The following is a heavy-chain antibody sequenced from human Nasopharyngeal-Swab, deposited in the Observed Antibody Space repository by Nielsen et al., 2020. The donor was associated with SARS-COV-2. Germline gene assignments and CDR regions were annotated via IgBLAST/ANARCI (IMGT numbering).Heavy chain of an antibody. CDR2: ISYDGSNK. CDR3: AREGIVGATDLSFDY. Sequence: GGSLRLSCAASGFTFSSCGMHWVRQAPGKGLEWVAVISYDGSNKYYADSVKGRFTISRDNSKNTLYLQMNSLRAEDTAVYYCAREGIVGATDLSFDYWGQGTLVTVSS. CDR1: GFTFSSCG. V-gene: IGHV3-30*03. J-gene: IGHJ4*02. D-gene: IGHD1-26*01.